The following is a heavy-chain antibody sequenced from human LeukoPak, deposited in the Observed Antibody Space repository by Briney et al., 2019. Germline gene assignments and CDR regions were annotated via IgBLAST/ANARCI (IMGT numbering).Heavy chain of an antibody. CDR2: ISSSSSTI. CDR1: GFTFSSYR. J-gene: IGHJ6*02. V-gene: IGHV3-48*01. CDR3: ARFGRIPIYYGMDV. D-gene: IGHD2-15*01. Sequence: GGSLRLSCAASGFTFSSYRMNWVRQAPGKGLEWVSYISSSSSTIYHADSVKGRFTISRDNAKNSLYLQMNSLRAEDTAVYYCARFGRIPIYYGMDVWGQGTTVTVSS.